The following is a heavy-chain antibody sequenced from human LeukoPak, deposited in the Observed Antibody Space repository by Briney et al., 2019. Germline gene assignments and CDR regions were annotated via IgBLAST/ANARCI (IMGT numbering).Heavy chain of an antibody. D-gene: IGHD1-26*01. J-gene: IGHJ4*02. V-gene: IGHV3-7*01. CDR1: GFTFSSYW. Sequence: HPGGSLRLSCAASGFTFSSYWMSWVRRAPGKGLEWVANIKQDGSEKYYVDSVKGRFTISRDNAKNSLYLQMNSLRAEDTAVYYCASSAAGSFVFDYWGQGTLVTVSS. CDR3: ASSAAGSFVFDY. CDR2: IKQDGSEK.